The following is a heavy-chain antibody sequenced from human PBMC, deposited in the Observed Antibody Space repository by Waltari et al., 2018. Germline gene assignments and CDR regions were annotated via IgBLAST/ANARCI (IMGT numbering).Heavy chain of an antibody. CDR3: ARHPAMTIMLWYFDL. CDR1: GGSISSGSYY. D-gene: IGHD2-8*01. V-gene: IGHV4-61*02. Sequence: QIQLQESGPGLVKPSQTLSLTCTVSGGSISSGSYYWSWLRQPAGKGLEWIGRVHTNGDTNYKPSLKSLVTMSVDTSQNQFSLRLASVTAADTAVYYCARHPAMTIMLWYFDLWGRGTLVTVSS. J-gene: IGHJ2*01. CDR2: VHTNGDT.